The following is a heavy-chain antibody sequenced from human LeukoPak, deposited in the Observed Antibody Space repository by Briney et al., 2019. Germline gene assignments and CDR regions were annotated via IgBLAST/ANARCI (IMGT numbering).Heavy chain of an antibody. V-gene: IGHV4-38-2*02. D-gene: IGHD7-27*01. CDR1: GYSISSGYY. Sequence: SETLSLTCAVSGYSISSGYYWGWIRQPPGKGLEWIGSIYHSGSTHYNPSLKSRVTISVDTSKNQFSLKLSSVTAADTAVYYCARERTGDLVDYWGQGTLVTVSS. CDR2: IYHSGST. CDR3: ARERTGDLVDY. J-gene: IGHJ4*02.